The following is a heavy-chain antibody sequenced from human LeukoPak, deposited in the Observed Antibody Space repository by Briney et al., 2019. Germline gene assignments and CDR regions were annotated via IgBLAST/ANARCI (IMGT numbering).Heavy chain of an antibody. Sequence: GGSLRLSCASSGFTFSTYSMQWVRQAPGKGLEWVSAIDSSSSYIYYADSVKGRFTISRDNAKNSLYLEMSSLRADDTPVYYCARIPGYCSSTSCHSYMDVWGKGSTVTVSS. CDR1: GFTFSTYS. J-gene: IGHJ6*03. CDR2: IDSSSSYI. CDR3: ARIPGYCSSTSCHSYMDV. V-gene: IGHV3-21*01. D-gene: IGHD2-2*01.